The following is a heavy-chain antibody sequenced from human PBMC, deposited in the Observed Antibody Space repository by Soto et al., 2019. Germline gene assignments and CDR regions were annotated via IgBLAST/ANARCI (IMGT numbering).Heavy chain of an antibody. CDR1: GGSTSSYY. V-gene: IGHV4-4*07. CDR2: IYYSGST. Sequence: SATLSLTCPVSGGSTSSYYWSWIRQPAGKGLEWIGRIYYSGSTYYNPSLKSRLTMSLDKSKNHFSLKLSSVTAADTAYYYCARSFYDLSTATGGHWFDPWGHGTLVTVS. J-gene: IGHJ5*02. CDR3: ARSFYDLSTATGGHWFDP. D-gene: IGHD3-9*01.